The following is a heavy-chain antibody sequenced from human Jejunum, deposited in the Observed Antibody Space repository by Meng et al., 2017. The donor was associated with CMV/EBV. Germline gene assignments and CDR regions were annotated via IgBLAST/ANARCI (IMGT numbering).Heavy chain of an antibody. J-gene: IGHJ5*02. Sequence: CAGPGFTFDDYSMQWVRQAQGKGLEWVALSSWDGGNKFYADSVKGRFTISRDNSENSLYLQMNSLTSEDSALYYCAKGSSGYANWFDPWGHGTLVTVSS. D-gene: IGHD3-22*01. CDR3: AKGSSGYANWFDP. CDR2: SSWDGGNK. CDR1: GFTFDDYS. V-gene: IGHV3-43*01.